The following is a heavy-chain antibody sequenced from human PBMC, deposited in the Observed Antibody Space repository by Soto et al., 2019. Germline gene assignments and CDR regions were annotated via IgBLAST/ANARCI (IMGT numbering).Heavy chain of an antibody. V-gene: IGHV3-33*01. D-gene: IGHD2-15*01. CDR1: GFTFSSYG. Sequence: QVQLVESGGGVVQPGRSLRLSCAASGFTFSSYGMHWVRQAPGKGLEWVAVIWYDGSNKYYADSVKGRFTISRDNSXXTXYLQMNSLRAEDTAVYYCAREGTYCSGGSCYPHFDYWGQGTLVTVSS. CDR3: AREGTYCSGGSCYPHFDY. J-gene: IGHJ4*02. CDR2: IWYDGSNK.